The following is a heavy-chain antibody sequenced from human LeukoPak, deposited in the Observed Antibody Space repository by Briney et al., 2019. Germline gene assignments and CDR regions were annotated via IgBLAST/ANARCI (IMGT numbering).Heavy chain of an antibody. CDR3: ARELIGYYDFWSGYPNDAFDI. J-gene: IGHJ3*02. D-gene: IGHD3-3*01. CDR1: GFTFSSYA. CDR2: ISGSGGST. Sequence: GGSLRLSCAASGFTFSSYAMSWVRQAPGKGLEWVSAISGSGGSTYYADSVKGRFTISRDNAKNSLYLQMNSLRAEDTAVYYCARELIGYYDFWSGYPNDAFDIWGQGTMVTVSS. V-gene: IGHV3-23*01.